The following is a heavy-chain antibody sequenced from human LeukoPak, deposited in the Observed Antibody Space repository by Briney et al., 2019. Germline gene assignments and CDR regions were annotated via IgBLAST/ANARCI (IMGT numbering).Heavy chain of an antibody. Sequence: ASVKVSCKASGYTFTSYAMHWVRQAPGQRLEWMGWINAGNGNTKYSQKFQGRVTITRDTSASTAYMELSSLRSEDTAVYYCARVSWHGDYPIAYDYWGQGTLVTVSS. V-gene: IGHV1-3*01. J-gene: IGHJ4*02. D-gene: IGHD4-17*01. CDR3: ARVSWHGDYPIAYDY. CDR2: INAGNGNT. CDR1: GYTFTSYA.